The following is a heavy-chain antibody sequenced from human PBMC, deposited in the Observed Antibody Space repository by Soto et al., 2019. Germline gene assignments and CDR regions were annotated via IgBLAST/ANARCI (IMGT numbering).Heavy chain of an antibody. D-gene: IGHD5-12*01. Sequence: QVQLQESGPGLVKPSGTLALTCAVSGVSVTRSHWWSWVRQSPGKGLEWIGEVYHSGSTRYNPSLNSRVTLSVDISRNQFSLRLTSVTAADTAVYYCAREGIYSSFDPWGQGIRVTVSS. V-gene: IGHV4-4*02. J-gene: IGHJ5*02. CDR3: AREGIYSSFDP. CDR2: VYHSGST. CDR1: GVSVTRSHW.